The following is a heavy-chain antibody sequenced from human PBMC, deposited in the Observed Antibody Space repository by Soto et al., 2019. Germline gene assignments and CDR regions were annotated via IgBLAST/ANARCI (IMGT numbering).Heavy chain of an antibody. J-gene: IGHJ6*02. CDR1: GGSVSSGDYF. D-gene: IGHD3-10*01. CDR3: ARSPNYYCYGFDV. Sequence: SETLSLTCTVSGGSVSSGDYFWSWLRQSPGKRLEWIAYIYYSGSNNYNPSLKSRATISVDTSKSQVSLTLTSMTAADAALYYCARSPNYYCYGFDVWGQGTAVTVSS. V-gene: IGHV4-61*08. CDR2: IYYSGSN.